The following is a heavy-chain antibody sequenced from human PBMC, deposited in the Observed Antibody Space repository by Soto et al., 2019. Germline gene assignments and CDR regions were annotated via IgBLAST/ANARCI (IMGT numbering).Heavy chain of an antibody. V-gene: IGHV3-33*01. Sequence: QVQLVESGGGVVQPGRSLRLSCAASGFTFSSYGMHWVRQAPGKGLEWVAVIWYDGSNKYYADSVKGRFTISRDNSKNRLYLQMNRLRAEDTAVYYCARDEAAMFTRHSTPFDYWGQGTLVTVSS. D-gene: IGHD5-18*01. CDR3: ARDEAAMFTRHSTPFDY. J-gene: IGHJ4*02. CDR2: IWYDGSNK. CDR1: GFTFSSYG.